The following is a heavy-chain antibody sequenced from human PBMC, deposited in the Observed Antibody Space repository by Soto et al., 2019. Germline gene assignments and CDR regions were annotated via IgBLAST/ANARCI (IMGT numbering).Heavy chain of an antibody. CDR2: IYHSGST. CDR3: ARASDRGSYLPSHY. Sequence: NPSETLSLTCAVSGGSISSSNWWSWVRQPPGKGLEWIGEIYHSGSTNYNPSLKSRVTISGDKSKNQFSLKLSSVTAADTAVYYCARASDRGSYLPSHYWVQGTLVTVS. D-gene: IGHD1-26*01. J-gene: IGHJ4*02. V-gene: IGHV4-4*02. CDR1: GGSISSSNW.